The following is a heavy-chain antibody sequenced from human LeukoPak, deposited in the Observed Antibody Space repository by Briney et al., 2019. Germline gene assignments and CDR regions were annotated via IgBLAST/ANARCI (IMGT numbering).Heavy chain of an antibody. CDR2: IIPIFGTA. CDR3: ARELPVQIGYSSSTGFDP. CDR1: GYTFTSYG. D-gene: IGHD6-6*01. Sequence: SVKVSCKASGYTFTSYGISWVRQAPGQGLEWMGGIIPIFGTANYAQKFQGRVTITADESTSTAYMELSSLRSEDTAVYYCARELPVQIGYSSSTGFDPWGQGTLVTVSS. V-gene: IGHV1-69*13. J-gene: IGHJ5*02.